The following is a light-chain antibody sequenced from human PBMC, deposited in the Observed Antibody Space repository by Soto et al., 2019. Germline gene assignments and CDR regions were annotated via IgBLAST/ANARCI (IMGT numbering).Light chain of an antibody. V-gene: IGKV3-15*01. Sequence: EIVMTQSPVTLSVSPGERATLSCRASQSVNSNLAWYQQKPGQAPRLLIYAASTGATGIPARFSGSGSGSDFTLTISRLQSEDFAVYYCQQYNSRPLTFGPGTKVDIK. CDR2: AAS. CDR3: QQYNSRPLT. CDR1: QSVNSN. J-gene: IGKJ3*01.